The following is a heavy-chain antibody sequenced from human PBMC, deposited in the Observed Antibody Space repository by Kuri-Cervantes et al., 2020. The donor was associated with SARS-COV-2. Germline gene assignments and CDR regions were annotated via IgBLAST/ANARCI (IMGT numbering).Heavy chain of an antibody. CDR2: IYTSGST. D-gene: IGHD3-10*01. CDR3: ASGSGSYPNWFDP. J-gene: IGHJ5*02. Sequence: SETLSLTCTVSGGSISSGSYYWSWIRQPAGKGLEWIGYIYTSGSTNYDPSLKSRVTISVDTSKNQFSLKLSSVTAADTAVYYCASGSGSYPNWFDPWGQGTLVTVSS. CDR1: GGSISSGSYY. V-gene: IGHV4-61*10.